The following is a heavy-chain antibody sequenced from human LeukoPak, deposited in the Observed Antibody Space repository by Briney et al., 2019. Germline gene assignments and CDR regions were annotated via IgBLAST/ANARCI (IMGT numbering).Heavy chain of an antibody. J-gene: IGHJ5*02. CDR1: GYTFTSYG. V-gene: IGHV1-18*01. Sequence: ALVKVSCKASGYTFTSYGISWVRQAPGQGLEWMGWISAYNGNTNYAQKLQGRVTMTTDTSTSTAYMELRSLRSDDTAVYYCARMLGFCSSTSCYIFGRSKGWFDPWGQGTLVTVSS. CDR3: ARMLGFCSSTSCYIFGRSKGWFDP. CDR2: ISAYNGNT. D-gene: IGHD2-2*02.